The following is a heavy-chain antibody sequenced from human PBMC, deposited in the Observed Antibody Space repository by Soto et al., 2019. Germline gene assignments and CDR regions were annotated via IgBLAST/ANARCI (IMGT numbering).Heavy chain of an antibody. Sequence: ASVKVSCKASGYTFTGYYMNWVRQAPGQGLEWMGWINPNSGGTNFAQKFQGRVTLTRDTSISTAYMELSKLRSDDTAVYYCAGDTSGYNDYWGQGTLVTVSS. J-gene: IGHJ4*02. CDR2: INPNSGGT. CDR1: GYTFTGYY. CDR3: AGDTSGYNDY. D-gene: IGHD3-22*01. V-gene: IGHV1-2*02.